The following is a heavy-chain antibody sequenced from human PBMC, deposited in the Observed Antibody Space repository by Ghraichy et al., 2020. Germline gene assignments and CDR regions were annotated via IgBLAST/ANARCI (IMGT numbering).Heavy chain of an antibody. D-gene: IGHD3-22*01. CDR3: AKGPSHGPITMIVLGAFDI. Sequence: GESLNISCAASGFTFSSYAMSWVRQAPGKGLEWVSAISGSGGSTYYADSVKGRFTISRDNSKNTLYLQMNSLRAEDTAVYYCAKGPSHGPITMIVLGAFDIWGQGTMVTVSS. V-gene: IGHV3-23*01. CDR1: GFTFSSYA. CDR2: ISGSGGST. J-gene: IGHJ3*02.